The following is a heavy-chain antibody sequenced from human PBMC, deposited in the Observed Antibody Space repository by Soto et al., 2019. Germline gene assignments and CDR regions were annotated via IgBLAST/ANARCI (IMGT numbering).Heavy chain of an antibody. J-gene: IGHJ5*02. Sequence: GASVKVSCKASGYTFTGYYMHWVRQAPGQGLEWMGWINPNSGGTNYAQKFQGWVTMTRDTSISTAYMELSRLRSDDTAVYYCARGYCSGGSCFYWFDPWGQGTLVTVSS. CDR3: ARGYCSGGSCFYWFDP. CDR1: GYTFTGYY. CDR2: INPNSGGT. D-gene: IGHD2-15*01. V-gene: IGHV1-2*04.